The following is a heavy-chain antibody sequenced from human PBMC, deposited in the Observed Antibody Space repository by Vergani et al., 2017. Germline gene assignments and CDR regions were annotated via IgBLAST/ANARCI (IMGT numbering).Heavy chain of an antibody. Sequence: QVQLVQSGAEVKKPGASVKVSCKASGYTFTGYYMHWVRQAPGQGLEWMGGIIPIFGTANYAQKFQGRVTITADESTSTAYMELSSLRSEDTAVYYCARGGITGTTTLYYFDYWGQGTLVTVSS. CDR1: GYTFTGYY. J-gene: IGHJ4*02. CDR2: IIPIFGTA. D-gene: IGHD1-20*01. V-gene: IGHV1-69*01. CDR3: ARGGITGTTTLYYFDY.